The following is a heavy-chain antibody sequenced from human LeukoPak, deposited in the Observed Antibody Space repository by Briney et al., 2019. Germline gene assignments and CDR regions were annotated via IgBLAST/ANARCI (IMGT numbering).Heavy chain of an antibody. CDR2: IYHSGST. J-gene: IGHJ4*02. CDR1: GGSISSGGYS. V-gene: IGHV4-30-2*01. D-gene: IGHD3-16*01. CDR3: VRLKGATWVFDY. Sequence: SETLSLTCAVSGGSISSGGYSWSWIRQPPGKGLEWIGYIYHSGSTYYNPSLKSRVTISVDRSKNQFSLKLSSVTAADTAVYYCVRLKGATWVFDYWGQGTLVTVSS.